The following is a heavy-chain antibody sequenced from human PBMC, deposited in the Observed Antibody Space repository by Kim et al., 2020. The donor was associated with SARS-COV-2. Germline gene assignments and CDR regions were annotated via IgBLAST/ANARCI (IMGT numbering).Heavy chain of an antibody. Sequence: SVKVSCKASRGTFSSYAISWVRHAPGQGLEWMGRIIPILGIANYAQKFQGRVTITADKSTSTAYMELSSLRSEDTAVYYCARGPLAAGWFDPWGQGTLV. CDR3: ARGPLAAGWFDP. D-gene: IGHD6-13*01. CDR1: RGTFSSYA. V-gene: IGHV1-69*04. CDR2: IIPILGIA. J-gene: IGHJ5*02.